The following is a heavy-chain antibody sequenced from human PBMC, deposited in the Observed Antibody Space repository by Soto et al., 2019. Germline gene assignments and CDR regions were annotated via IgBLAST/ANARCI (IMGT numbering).Heavy chain of an antibody. V-gene: IGHV4-34*01. CDR3: AREGEYSTSAGGWFDP. Sequence: PSETLSLTCAVYGVSFRGYYWSWIRQSPGKGLEWIGEINHSGSANYKPSLRSRVTFSVDTSKNHFSLKLNSVTAADTAVYYCAREGEYSTSAGGWFDPWGQGTPVTVS. D-gene: IGHD5-18*01. CDR2: INHSGSA. CDR1: GVSFRGYY. J-gene: IGHJ5*02.